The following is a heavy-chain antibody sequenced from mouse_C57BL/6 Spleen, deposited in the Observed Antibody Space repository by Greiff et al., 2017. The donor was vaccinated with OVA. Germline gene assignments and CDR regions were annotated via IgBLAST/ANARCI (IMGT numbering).Heavy chain of an antibody. CDR1: GYTFTSYW. CDR2: IDPSDSYT. V-gene: IGHV1-69*01. Sequence: VQLQQPGAELVMPGASVKLSCKASGYTFTSYWMHWVKQRPGQGLEWIGEIDPSDSYTNYNQKFKGKSTLTVDKSSSTAYMQLSSLTSEDSAVYYCARYSNPFDYWGQGTTLTVSS. D-gene: IGHD2-5*01. CDR3: ARYSNPFDY. J-gene: IGHJ2*01.